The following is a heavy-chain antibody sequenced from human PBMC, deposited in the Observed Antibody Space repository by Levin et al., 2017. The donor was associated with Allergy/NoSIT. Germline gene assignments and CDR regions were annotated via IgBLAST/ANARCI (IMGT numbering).Heavy chain of an antibody. J-gene: IGHJ4*02. V-gene: IGHV3-66*01. CDR2: IYSGGNT. D-gene: IGHD3-10*01. CDR3: VRIDYLGSGTHSLFDY. CDR1: GLTVTTNY. Sequence: GGSLRLSCAVSGLTVTTNYMSWVRQSPGMGLEWVSVIYSGGNTDYADSVKGRFTISRDGSKNTVSLQMNRLRVEDTAVYYCVRIDYLGSGTHSLFDYWGQGTLVTVIS.